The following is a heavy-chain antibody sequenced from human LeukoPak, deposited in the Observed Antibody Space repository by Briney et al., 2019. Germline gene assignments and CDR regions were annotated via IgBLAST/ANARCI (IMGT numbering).Heavy chain of an antibody. Sequence: ASVTVSCKASGYIFTSYGISWVRQAPGQGLEWMGWISAYNGNTNYAQKLQGRVTMTTDTATSTAYMELRCMRSDDTAVYYCARAQTPLVRGVIGYVSRRDRNPSIFDYWGQGTLVTVSS. CDR3: ARAQTPLVRGVIGYVSRRDRNPSIFDY. CDR2: ISAYNGNT. CDR1: GYIFTSYG. D-gene: IGHD3-10*01. V-gene: IGHV1-18*01. J-gene: IGHJ4*02.